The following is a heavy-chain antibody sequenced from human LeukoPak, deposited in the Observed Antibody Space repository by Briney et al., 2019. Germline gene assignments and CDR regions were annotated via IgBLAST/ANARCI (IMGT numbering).Heavy chain of an antibody. D-gene: IGHD5-12*01. J-gene: IGHJ4*02. CDR2: IYYSGST. CDR1: GGSISSNY. V-gene: IGHV4-59*01. Sequence: SDTLSLTCTVSGGSISSNYGSWIRQPPSNGLEWIGYIYYSGSTNYNPSLKSRVTISVDTSKNQFSLKLSSVTAADTAVYYCAIHSGYDGIDYWGQGTLVTVSS. CDR3: AIHSGYDGIDY.